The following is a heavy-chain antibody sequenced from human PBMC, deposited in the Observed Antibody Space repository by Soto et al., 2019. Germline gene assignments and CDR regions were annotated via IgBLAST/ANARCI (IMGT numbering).Heavy chain of an antibody. V-gene: IGHV4-59*01. D-gene: IGHD6-13*01. J-gene: IGHJ4*02. CDR1: GGSISSNY. Sequence: SETLSLTCTVSGGSISSNYWTWIRQPPGKGLEWIGYVYNSGSTNYNPSLKSRVTISEDTSKSQFSLKVNSMTAADTAVYYCARYRREAVAGYTLDNWGQGILVTVPQ. CDR2: VYNSGST. CDR3: ARYRREAVAGYTLDN.